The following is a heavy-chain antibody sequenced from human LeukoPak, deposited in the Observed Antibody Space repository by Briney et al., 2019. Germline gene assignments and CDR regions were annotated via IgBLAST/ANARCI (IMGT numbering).Heavy chain of an antibody. CDR1: GGSINSYY. CDR3: ARGSGRHYDSSLYYFDY. CDR2: IYYSGNT. D-gene: IGHD3-16*01. J-gene: IGHJ4*02. Sequence: SETLSLTCTVSGGSINSYYWSWIRQPPGKGLEWIGYIYYSGNTNYNPSLKSRVTISVDTSKNQFSLKLSSVTAADTAMYYCARGSGRHYDSSLYYFDYWGPGTLATVSS. V-gene: IGHV4-59*01.